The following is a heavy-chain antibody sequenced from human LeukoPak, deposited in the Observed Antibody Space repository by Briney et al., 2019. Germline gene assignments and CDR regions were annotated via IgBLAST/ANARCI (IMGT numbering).Heavy chain of an antibody. CDR2: IYTSGST. CDR3: AREDGGTYYYYYYYMDV. V-gene: IGHV4-4*07. CDR1: GGSFSGYY. J-gene: IGHJ6*03. D-gene: IGHD2-15*01. Sequence: SETLSLTCAVYGGSFSGYYWSWLRQPAGKGLEWIGRIYTSGSTNYNPSLKSRVTISVDTSKNQFSLKLSSVTAADTAVYYCAREDGGTYYYYYYYMDVWGKGTTVTISS.